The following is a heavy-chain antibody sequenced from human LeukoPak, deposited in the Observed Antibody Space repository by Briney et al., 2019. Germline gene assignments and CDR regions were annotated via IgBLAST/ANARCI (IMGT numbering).Heavy chain of an antibody. CDR1: GFTFSSYW. CDR2: ISSSSSYI. V-gene: IGHV3-21*04. CDR3: ARVLRYFDWLSPGAYYYYGMDV. Sequence: GGSLRLSCAASGFTFSSYWMSWVRQAPGKGLEWVSSISSSSSYIYYADSVKGRFTISRDNSKNTLYLQMNSLRAEDTAVYYCARVLRYFDWLSPGAYYYYGMDVWGQGTTVTVSS. D-gene: IGHD3-9*01. J-gene: IGHJ6*02.